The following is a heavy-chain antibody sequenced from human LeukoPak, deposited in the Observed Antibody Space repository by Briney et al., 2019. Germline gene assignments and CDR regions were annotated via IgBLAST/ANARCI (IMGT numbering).Heavy chain of an antibody. D-gene: IGHD3-3*01. J-gene: IGHJ4*02. Sequence: ASVKVSCKASGYTFTGYYMHWVRQAPGQGLEWMGWINPNSGGTNYAQKFQGRVTMTRDTSISTAYMALSRLRSDDTAVYYCERDVDGVALDYWGQGTLVTVSS. CDR2: INPNSGGT. CDR3: ERDVDGVALDY. CDR1: GYTFTGYY. V-gene: IGHV1-2*02.